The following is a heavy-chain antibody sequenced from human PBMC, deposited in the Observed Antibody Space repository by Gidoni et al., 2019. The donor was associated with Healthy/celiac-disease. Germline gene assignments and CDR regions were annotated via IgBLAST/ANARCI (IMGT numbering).Heavy chain of an antibody. V-gene: IGHV3-23*01. CDR2: MSGSGGST. J-gene: IGHJ4*02. Sequence: EVPLLESGGGLVQPGGSLRLSCAASGFTFSSYAMSWVRQAPGKGLEWVSAMSGSGGSTYYADSVKGRFTISRDNSKNTLYLQMNSLRAEDTAVYYCAKDRRPYYDILTGYPKRGHFDYWGQGTLVTVSS. CDR1: GFTFSSYA. D-gene: IGHD3-9*01. CDR3: AKDRRPYYDILTGYPKRGHFDY.